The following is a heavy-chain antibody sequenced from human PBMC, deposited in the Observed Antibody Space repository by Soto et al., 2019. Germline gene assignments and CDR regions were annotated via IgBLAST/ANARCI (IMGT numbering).Heavy chain of an antibody. CDR3: AKDFRLAAAGPDAFDI. V-gene: IGHV3-33*03. CDR2: IWYDGNKK. CDR1: GFSFSSSG. J-gene: IGHJ3*02. D-gene: IGHD6-13*01. Sequence: GGSLRLSCAASGFSFSSSGMHWVRQAPGKGLEWVAVIWYDGNKKYYGDSVRGRFTISRDNSKNTLYLQMNSLRAEDTAVYYCAKDFRLAAAGPDAFDIWGQGTMVTVSS.